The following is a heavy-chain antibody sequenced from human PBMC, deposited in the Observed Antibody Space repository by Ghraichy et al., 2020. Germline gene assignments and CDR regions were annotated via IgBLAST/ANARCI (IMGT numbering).Heavy chain of an antibody. CDR2: IIPILGIA. D-gene: IGHD5-12*01. CDR3: ARWGLVATTVYYYYGMDV. Sequence: SVKVSCKASGCTFSSYAISWVRQAPGQGLEWMGRIIPILGIANYAQKFQGRVTITADKSTSTAYMELSSLRSEDTAVYYCARWGLVATTVYYYYGMDVWGQGTTVTVSS. J-gene: IGHJ6*02. V-gene: IGHV1-69*04. CDR1: GCTFSSYA.